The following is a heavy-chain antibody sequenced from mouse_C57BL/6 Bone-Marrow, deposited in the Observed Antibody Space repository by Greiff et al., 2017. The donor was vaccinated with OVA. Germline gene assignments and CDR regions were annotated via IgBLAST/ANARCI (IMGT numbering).Heavy chain of an antibody. CDR2: ISYDGSN. CDR3: ARVGGVAY. Sequence: EVKLQESGPGLVKPSQSLSLTCSVTGYSITSGYYWNWIRQFPGNQLEWLGYISYDGSNNYNPSLKNRISITRDTSKNQFFLKFNSVTTEDTATYYCARVGGVAYWGQGTLVTVSA. J-gene: IGHJ3*01. CDR1: GYSITSGYY. V-gene: IGHV3-6*01.